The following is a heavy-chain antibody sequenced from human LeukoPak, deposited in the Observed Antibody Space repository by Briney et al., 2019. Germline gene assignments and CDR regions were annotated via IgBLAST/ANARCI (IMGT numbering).Heavy chain of an antibody. CDR2: IYTGGDT. V-gene: IGHV3-66*01. CDR1: GFTVSDHY. CDR3: ARDRPYGGVGDFDY. Sequence: GGSLRLSCGASGFTVSDHYMSWVRQAPGKGLEWLSAIYTGGDTYYADSARGRFTISRDNSKKTLYLQMTSLTVEDTAVYYCARDRPYGGVGDFDYWGQGTLVTVSS. D-gene: IGHD3-10*01. J-gene: IGHJ4*02.